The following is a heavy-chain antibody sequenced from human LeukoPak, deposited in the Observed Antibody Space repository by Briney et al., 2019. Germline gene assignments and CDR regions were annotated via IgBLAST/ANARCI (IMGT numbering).Heavy chain of an antibody. J-gene: IGHJ4*02. D-gene: IGHD3-22*01. V-gene: IGHV3-33*06. CDR2: IWYDGSNK. Sequence: GGSLRLSCAASGFTFSSYGMHWVRQAPGKGLEWVAVIWYDGSNKYYADSVKGRFTISRDNSKNTLYLQMNSLRAEDTAAYYCAKDLYYDSSGPFDYWGQGTLVTVSS. CDR1: GFTFSSYG. CDR3: AKDLYYDSSGPFDY.